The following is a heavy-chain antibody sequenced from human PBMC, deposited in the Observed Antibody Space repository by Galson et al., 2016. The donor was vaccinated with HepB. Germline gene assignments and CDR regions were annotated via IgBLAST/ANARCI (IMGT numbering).Heavy chain of an antibody. J-gene: IGHJ4*02. V-gene: IGHV4-39*01. CDR2: FYYSGTT. D-gene: IGHD3-22*01. CDR3: ARHDSSGYYHAFDY. Sequence: SETLSLTCTVSGGSISRSTYYWGWIRQPPGKGLEWIGSFYYSGTTYYNPSLKSRVTISGDASKNQFSLKLSSVTAADTAVYYCARHDSSGYYHAFDYWGQGTLVTVSS. CDR1: GGSISRSTYY.